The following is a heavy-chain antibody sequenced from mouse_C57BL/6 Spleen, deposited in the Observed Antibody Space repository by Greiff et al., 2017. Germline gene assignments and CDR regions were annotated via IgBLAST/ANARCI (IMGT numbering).Heavy chain of an antibody. CDR1: GYAFSSSW. D-gene: IGHD1-1*01. Sequence: QVQLQQSGPELVKPGASVKISCKASGYAFSSSWMNWVKQRPGKGLEWIGQIYPGDGDTNYNGKFKGKATLTADKSSSTAYMQLSSLTSEASAVXFSARHYGSSYGYFDVWGTGTTVTVSS. V-gene: IGHV1-82*01. J-gene: IGHJ1*03. CDR3: ARHYGSSYGYFDV. CDR2: IYPGDGDT.